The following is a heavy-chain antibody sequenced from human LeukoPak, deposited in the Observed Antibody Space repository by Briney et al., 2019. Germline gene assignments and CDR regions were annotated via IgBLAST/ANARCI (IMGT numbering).Heavy chain of an antibody. CDR1: GGSISSYY. CDR3: TRHVGGGGVLRFDP. CDR2: IYYSGST. Sequence: SETLSLTCTVSGGSISSYYWSWIRQPPGKGLEWIGYIYYSGSTNYNPSLKSRVTISVDTSKNQFSLELTSVTAADTAVYYCTRHVGGGGVLRFDPWGQGTLVTVSS. D-gene: IGHD3-3*01. V-gene: IGHV4-59*08. J-gene: IGHJ5*02.